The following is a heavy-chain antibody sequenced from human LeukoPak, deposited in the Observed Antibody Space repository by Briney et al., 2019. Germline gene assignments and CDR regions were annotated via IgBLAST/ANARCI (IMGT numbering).Heavy chain of an antibody. CDR3: AGRGQRYFRD. V-gene: IGHV4-4*08. Sequence: PSETLSLTCTVSGDSISSDYWSWVRQPPGKGLEWIGYIYRFGNTDFNPSLMRRVTISLDTSKKQLSLNLTSVTAADTAVYYCAGRGQRYFRDWGQGTLVTVSS. J-gene: IGHJ1*01. CDR2: IYRFGNT. CDR1: GDSISSDY.